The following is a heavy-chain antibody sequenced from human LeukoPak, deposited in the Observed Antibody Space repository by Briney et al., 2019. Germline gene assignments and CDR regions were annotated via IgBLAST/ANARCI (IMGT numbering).Heavy chain of an antibody. CDR2: INNRADET. Sequence: SGGSLRLSCAASGFSFSSYGMSWFRQAPGKGLEWVSTINNRADETRYADFVRGRFFISRDNSKNTLYLQINSLRAEDTAVYYCAKEVSRVTTFYFDYWGQGTLVTVSS. D-gene: IGHD4-17*01. CDR3: AKEVSRVTTFYFDY. CDR1: GFSFSSYG. J-gene: IGHJ4*02. V-gene: IGHV3-23*01.